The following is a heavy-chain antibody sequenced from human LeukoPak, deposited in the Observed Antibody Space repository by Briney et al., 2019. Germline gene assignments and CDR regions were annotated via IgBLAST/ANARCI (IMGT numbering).Heavy chain of an antibody. J-gene: IGHJ6*03. CDR3: ARGGSYSRGYCYYCMDV. CDR2: INHSGST. D-gene: IGHD6-13*01. Sequence: SETLSLTCAVYGGSFSGYYWSWIRQPPGKGLEWIGEINHSGSTNYNPSLQSRVTISVDTSKNQFSLTLSSVTAADTAVYYCARGGSYSRGYCYYCMDVWGKGTTVTVSS. CDR1: GGSFSGYY. V-gene: IGHV4-34*01.